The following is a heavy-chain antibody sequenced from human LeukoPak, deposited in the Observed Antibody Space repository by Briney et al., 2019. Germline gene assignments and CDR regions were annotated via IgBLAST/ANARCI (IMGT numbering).Heavy chain of an antibody. CDR2: IYYSGST. V-gene: IGHV4-59*12. CDR1: SGSIRSYY. D-gene: IGHD6-19*01. Sequence: PSETLSLTCTVSSGSIRSYYWSWIRQPPGKGLEWIGYIYYSGSTKYNPSLKSRVSISVDTSKNQFSLKLSSVTAADTAVYYCARDFKAGRYYYYGMDVWGQGTTVTVSS. J-gene: IGHJ6*02. CDR3: ARDFKAGRYYYYGMDV.